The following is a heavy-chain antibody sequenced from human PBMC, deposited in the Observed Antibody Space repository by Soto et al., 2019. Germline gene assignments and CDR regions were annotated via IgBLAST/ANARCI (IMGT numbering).Heavy chain of an antibody. CDR2: ISGSGGST. Sequence: GGSLRLSCAASGFTLSSYAMSWVRQAPGKGLEWVSAISGSGGSTYYADSVKGRFTISRDNSKNTLYLQMNSLRAEDTAVYYCAAKRGYDFWTSDYWGQGTLVTVSS. V-gene: IGHV3-23*01. CDR1: GFTLSSYA. CDR3: AAKRGYDFWTSDY. J-gene: IGHJ4*02. D-gene: IGHD3-3*01.